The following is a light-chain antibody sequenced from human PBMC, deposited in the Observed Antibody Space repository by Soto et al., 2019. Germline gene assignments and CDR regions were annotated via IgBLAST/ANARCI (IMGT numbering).Light chain of an antibody. CDR1: RMFLYSAKNKNF. Sequence: DVVINQSPDSLAVSLVESATIHCKSIRMFLYSAKNKNFLTWYQQKPGQPPKLLIYWASTRESGVPDRFTGSGSGTDFTLTINSLQAEDVAVYYCQQHYINPITFGQGTRLEIK. CDR2: WAS. J-gene: IGKJ5*01. V-gene: IGKV4-1*01. CDR3: QQHYINPIT.